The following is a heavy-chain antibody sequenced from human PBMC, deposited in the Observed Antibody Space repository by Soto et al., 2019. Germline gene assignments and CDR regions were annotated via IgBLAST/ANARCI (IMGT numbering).Heavy chain of an antibody. CDR3: ARDKSYALAV. CDR2: INSDGSST. CDR1: GFDFSNSW. V-gene: IGHV3-74*03. J-gene: IGHJ6*02. Sequence: GGSLRLSCAASGFDFSNSWMHWVRQVPGKGLVWVSHINSDGSSTTYADSVKGRSTISRDNARTTVYLQLDSLRVEDTAVYYCARDKSYALAVWGQGATVTVSS. D-gene: IGHD4-17*01.